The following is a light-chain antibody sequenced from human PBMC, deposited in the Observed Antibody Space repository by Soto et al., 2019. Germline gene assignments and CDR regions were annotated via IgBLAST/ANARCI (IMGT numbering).Light chain of an antibody. V-gene: IGKV3-20*01. CDR1: QSVSSNS. J-gene: IGKJ1*01. Sequence: EIVLTQSPGTLSLSPGERATLSCRASQSVSSNSLAWYQQKPGQAPRLLIFNAFNRATGIPDRFSGSGSGTDSTLTISRMEPEDFAVYYCQQYGTSPPTTFGQGTKVEIK. CDR2: NAF. CDR3: QQYGTSPPTT.